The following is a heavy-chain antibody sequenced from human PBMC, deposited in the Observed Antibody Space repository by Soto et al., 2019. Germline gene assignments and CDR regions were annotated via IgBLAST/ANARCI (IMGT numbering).Heavy chain of an antibody. CDR3: MERGGPFSNYIVY. CDR1: EFTFSNFA. Sequence: GGSLRLSCEASEFTFSNFAMSWVRQAPGRGLEWVSTISSDGGLTFYADSVKGRFTISRDNPKNTLFLQMNSLRAEDTAVYYCMERGGPFSNYIVYWGQGTLVTVSS. CDR2: ISSDGGLT. V-gene: IGHV3-23*01. D-gene: IGHD4-4*01. J-gene: IGHJ4*02.